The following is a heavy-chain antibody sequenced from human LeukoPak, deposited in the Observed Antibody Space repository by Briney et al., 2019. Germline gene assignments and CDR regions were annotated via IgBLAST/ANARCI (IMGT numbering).Heavy chain of an antibody. CDR1: GYTFTSYA. Sequence: ASVKVSCKASGYTFTSYAMNWVRQAPGQGLVWMGWINTNTGNPTYAQGFTGRFVFSLDTSVSTAYLQISSLKAEDTAVYYCARVSLHYDSSGYSVRPDDAFDIWGQGTMVTVSS. D-gene: IGHD3-22*01. CDR3: ARVSLHYDSSGYSVRPDDAFDI. J-gene: IGHJ3*02. V-gene: IGHV7-4-1*02. CDR2: INTNTGNP.